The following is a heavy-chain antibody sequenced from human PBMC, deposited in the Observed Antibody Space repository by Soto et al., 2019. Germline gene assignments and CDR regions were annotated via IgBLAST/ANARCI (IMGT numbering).Heavy chain of an antibody. J-gene: IGHJ6*02. CDR1: GYTFTGYY. V-gene: IGHV1-2*02. Sequence: ASVKVSCKASGYTFTGYYMHWVRQAPGQGLEWMGWINPNSGGTNYALKFQGRVTMTRDTSISTAYMELSRLRSDDTAVYYCARTPLGGFYYYGMDVWGQGTTVTVSS. CDR3: ARTPLGGFYYYGMDV. CDR2: INPNSGGT. D-gene: IGHD3-16*01.